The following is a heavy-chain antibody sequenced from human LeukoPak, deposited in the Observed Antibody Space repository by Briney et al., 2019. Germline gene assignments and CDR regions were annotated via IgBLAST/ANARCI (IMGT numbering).Heavy chain of an antibody. CDR3: ARGERYSYGYNWFDP. CDR2: IHYRGST. CDR1: GASFSSYY. V-gene: IGHV4-59*01. D-gene: IGHD5-18*01. Sequence: SETLSLTCTVSGASFSSYYWGWIRQPPGKGLEWIGSIHYRGSTNYNPSLKSRVTISVDTSKNQFSLKLSSVTAADTAVYYCARGERYSYGYNWFDPWGQGTLVTVSS. J-gene: IGHJ5*02.